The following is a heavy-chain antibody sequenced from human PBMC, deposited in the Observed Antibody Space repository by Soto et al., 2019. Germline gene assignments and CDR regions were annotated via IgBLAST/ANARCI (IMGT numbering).Heavy chain of an antibody. V-gene: IGHV1-18*01. CDR1: GYIFSIYG. D-gene: IGHD3-10*01. CDR3: VRDLDGSGSYYTDY. Sequence: VASVKVSCKASGYIFSIYGINWVRQAPGQGLEWMGWTRPNIVNTKYAQNLQGRVTMTTDTSTSTAYMEMGSLRPDDTAVYYCVRDLDGSGSYYTDYWGQGTLVTGSS. J-gene: IGHJ4*02. CDR2: TRPNIVNT.